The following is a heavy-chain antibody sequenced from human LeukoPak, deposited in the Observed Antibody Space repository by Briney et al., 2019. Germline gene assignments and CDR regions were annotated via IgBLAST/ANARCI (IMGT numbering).Heavy chain of an antibody. Sequence: ASVKVSCKASGYSFTDYYMHWVRQAPGQGLEWMGRIDPKRGGTNYAQKFQGRVTLTRDTSISTAHMELSRLTSDDTAVYYCALLWFGELWTKDYWGQGTLVTVSS. CDR2: IDPKRGGT. V-gene: IGHV1-2*06. CDR3: ALLWFGELWTKDY. D-gene: IGHD3-10*01. CDR1: GYSFTDYY. J-gene: IGHJ4*02.